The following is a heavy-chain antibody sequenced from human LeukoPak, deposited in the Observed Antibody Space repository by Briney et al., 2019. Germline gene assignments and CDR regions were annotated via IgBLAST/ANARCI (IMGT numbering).Heavy chain of an antibody. CDR3: AREGTAMVTDH. V-gene: IGHV4-59*01. CDR1: GDSISSYY. CDR2: IHYSGST. J-gene: IGHJ5*02. Sequence: PSETLSLTCTVSGDSISSYYWSWIRQPPGKGLEWIGYIHYSGSTNYNPSLKSRVTISVDTSKNQFSLKLSSVTAADTAVYYCAREGTAMVTDHWGQGTLVTVSS. D-gene: IGHD5-18*01.